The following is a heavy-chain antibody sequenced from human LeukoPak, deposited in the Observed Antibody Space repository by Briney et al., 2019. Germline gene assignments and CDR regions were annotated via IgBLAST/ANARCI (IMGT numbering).Heavy chain of an antibody. V-gene: IGHV3-30*04. CDR2: ISYDAGKT. CDR3: ARDSGRSATYFNY. Sequence: GRSLRLSCVASGFTFSNFAMHWVRQAPGKGLEWVAGISYDAGKTYYADSVRGRFTISRDTSKNTLYLQMNGLRAEDTAVYYCARDSGRSATYFNYWGQGTLVTVSS. D-gene: IGHD3-10*01. J-gene: IGHJ4*02. CDR1: GFTFSNFA.